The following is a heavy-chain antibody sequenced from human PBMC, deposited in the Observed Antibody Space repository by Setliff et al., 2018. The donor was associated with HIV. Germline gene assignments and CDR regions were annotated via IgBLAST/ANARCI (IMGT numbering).Heavy chain of an antibody. J-gene: IGHJ3*02. D-gene: IGHD3-22*01. Sequence: GGSLRLSCAGSGFTFSSYAMSWARQAPGKGLEWVSSIISSSTNIYYADSVKGRFTISRDTAKNSLYLQMNSLRAEDTAVYYCARVRDYYDSGAQAFDIWGQGTMVTVSS. CDR1: GFTFSSYA. CDR3: ARVRDYYDSGAQAFDI. CDR2: IISSSTNI. V-gene: IGHV3-21*01.